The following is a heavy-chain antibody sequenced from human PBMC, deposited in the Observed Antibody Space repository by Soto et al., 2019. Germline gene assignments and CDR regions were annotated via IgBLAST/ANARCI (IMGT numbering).Heavy chain of an antibody. Sequence: ASVKVSCEASGYTFSNYGIHWVRQAPGQRLEWMGLINAGNGNTKYSQKFQGRVTLTRDTSASTAYMELSSLRPDDTAMYYCARDGVSSTEYTWNYGTYFDYWGQGALVTVSS. CDR2: INAGNGNT. V-gene: IGHV1-3*01. CDR3: ARDGVSSTEYTWNYGTYFDY. CDR1: GYTFSNYG. J-gene: IGHJ4*02. D-gene: IGHD1-7*01.